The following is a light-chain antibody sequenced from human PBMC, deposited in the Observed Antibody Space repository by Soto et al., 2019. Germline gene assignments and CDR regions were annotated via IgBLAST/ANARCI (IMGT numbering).Light chain of an antibody. V-gene: IGLV1-44*01. CDR1: SSNFGGNT. Sequence: QSVLTQPPLGSGTPGQRVMISCSGGSSNFGGNTANWYQQFPGTAPKVLIYSNNQRPSGVPDRFSGSKSGTSASLAISGLQSEDEAHYYCAAWDDRLNGWVFGGGTKVIVL. CDR2: SNN. CDR3: AAWDDRLNGWV. J-gene: IGLJ3*02.